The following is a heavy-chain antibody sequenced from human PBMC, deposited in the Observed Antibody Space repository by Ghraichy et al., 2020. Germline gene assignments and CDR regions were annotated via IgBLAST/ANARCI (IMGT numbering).Heavy chain of an antibody. CDR2: INPSGGST. CDR1: GYTFTSYY. Sequence: ASVKVSCKASGYTFTSYYMHWVRQAPGQGLEWMGIINPSGGSTSYAQKFQGRVTMTRDTSTSTVYMELSSLRSEDTAVYYCALLPLGRGVVVIADFDYWGQGTLVTVSS. D-gene: IGHD3-22*01. CDR3: ALLPLGRGVVVIADFDY. V-gene: IGHV1-46*01. J-gene: IGHJ4*02.